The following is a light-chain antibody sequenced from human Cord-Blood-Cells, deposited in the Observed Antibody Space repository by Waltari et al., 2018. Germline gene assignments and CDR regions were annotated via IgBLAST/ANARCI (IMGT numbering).Light chain of an antibody. CDR3: CSYAGSYTWV. CDR1: SSDVGGYNY. V-gene: IGLV2-11*01. CDR2: DVS. Sequence: QSALTQPRSVSGSPGQSVTISCTGTSSDVGGYNYVSWYQQHPGKAPKLMIYDVSKRPSGVPDRFSGTKSCNTASLTISGLQAEDEADYDCCSYAGSYTWVFGGGTKLTVL. J-gene: IGLJ3*02.